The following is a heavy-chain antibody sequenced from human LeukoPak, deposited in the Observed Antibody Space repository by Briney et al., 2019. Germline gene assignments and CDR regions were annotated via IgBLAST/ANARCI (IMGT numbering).Heavy chain of an antibody. CDR2: IIPIFGTA. Sequence: GSSLKVACQASGGTFSSYAISWVRQAPGQGLEWMGGIIPIFGTANYAQKFQGRVTITADKSTSTAYMELSSLRSEDTAVYYCATSFAGYSPDAFDIWGQGTMVTVSS. D-gene: IGHD6-13*01. CDR1: GGTFSSYA. J-gene: IGHJ3*02. V-gene: IGHV1-69*06. CDR3: ATSFAGYSPDAFDI.